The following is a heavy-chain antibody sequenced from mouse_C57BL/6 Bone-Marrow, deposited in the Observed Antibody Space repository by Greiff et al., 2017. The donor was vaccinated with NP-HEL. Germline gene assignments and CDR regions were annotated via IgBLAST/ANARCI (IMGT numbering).Heavy chain of an antibody. CDR3: STRSYLDFYDYAYWYFDV. V-gene: IGHV14-1*01. D-gene: IGHD2-4*01. J-gene: IGHJ1*03. CDR1: GFNITDYY. CDR2: IDPEDGDT. Sequence: EVQLQESGAELVRPGASVKLSCTASGFNITDYYMHWVKQRPEQGLEWIGKIDPEDGDTEYDPKFKGKATMTAETSSNTAYLTLSSLTSEDSAVYYCSTRSYLDFYDYAYWYFDVWGTGTTLTVSS.